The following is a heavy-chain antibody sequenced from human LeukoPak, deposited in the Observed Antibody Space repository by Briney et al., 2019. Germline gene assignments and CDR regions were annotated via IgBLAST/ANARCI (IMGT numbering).Heavy chain of an antibody. Sequence: GGSLRLSCAASGFTFSSYGMHWVRQAPGKGLEWVAVISYDGSNKYYADSVKGRFTISRDNSKNTLYLQMNSLRAEDTAVYYCAKAEGWLRWFDYWGQGTLVTVSS. D-gene: IGHD5-12*01. CDR2: ISYDGSNK. V-gene: IGHV3-30*18. CDR3: AKAEGWLRWFDY. CDR1: GFTFSSYG. J-gene: IGHJ4*02.